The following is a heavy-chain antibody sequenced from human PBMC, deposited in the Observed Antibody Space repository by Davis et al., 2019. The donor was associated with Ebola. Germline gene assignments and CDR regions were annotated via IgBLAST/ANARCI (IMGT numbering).Heavy chain of an antibody. CDR1: GFTFSSYA. V-gene: IGHV3-30-3*01. J-gene: IGHJ1*01. Sequence: GGSLRLSCAASGFTFSSYAMHWVRQAPGKGLEWVAVISYDGSNKYYADSVKGRFTISRDNSKNTLYLQMNSLRAEDTAVYYCAKAPNQASYDFWSGYGWTPGYFQHWGQGTLVTVSS. D-gene: IGHD3-3*01. CDR2: ISYDGSNK. CDR3: AKAPNQASYDFWSGYGWTPGYFQH.